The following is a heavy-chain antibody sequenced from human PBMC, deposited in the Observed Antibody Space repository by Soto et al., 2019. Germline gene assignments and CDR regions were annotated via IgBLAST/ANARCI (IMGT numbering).Heavy chain of an antibody. J-gene: IGHJ5*02. Sequence: QVQLVQSGAEVKRPGSSVKVSCQTSGGTFRTYTINWVRQAPGQGLEWMGRIIPILDVANYAQKFQGRVTITADKSTSTAHMEFRSLRSADTAVYYCARSIQEAIGVAGPKDIWFDPWGQGTLVTVSS. CDR3: ARSIQEAIGVAGPKDIWFDP. CDR2: IIPILDVA. CDR1: GGTFRTYT. D-gene: IGHD6-19*01. V-gene: IGHV1-69*02.